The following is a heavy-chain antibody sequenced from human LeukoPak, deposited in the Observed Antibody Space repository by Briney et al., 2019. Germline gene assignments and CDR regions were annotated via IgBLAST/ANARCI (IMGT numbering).Heavy chain of an antibody. CDR2: IYYSGGT. CDR3: ARETSSWHFGSRGYNWFDP. CDR1: GGSISSYY. V-gene: IGHV4-59*01. J-gene: IGHJ5*02. Sequence: SETLSLTCTVSGGSISSYYWSWIRQPPGKGLEWIGYIYYSGGTNYNPSLKSRVTISVDTSKNQFSLKLSSVTAADTAVYYCARETSSWHFGSRGYNWFDPWGQGTLVTVSS. D-gene: IGHD6-13*01.